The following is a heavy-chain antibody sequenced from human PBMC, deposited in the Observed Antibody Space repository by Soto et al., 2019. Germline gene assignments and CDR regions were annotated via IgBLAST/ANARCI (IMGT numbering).Heavy chain of an antibody. CDR1: GGSISGHY. J-gene: IGHJ4*02. CDR3: ARVGSSGWAPDY. V-gene: IGHV4-59*11. D-gene: IGHD6-19*01. Sequence: SETLSLTXTVSGGSISGHYWSWIRQSPGKGLEWIGYIFYSGITNYNPSLKSRVTISVDTPRNQFSLRLSSVTAADTAVYFCARVGSSGWAPDYWSQGTLVTVSS. CDR2: IFYSGIT.